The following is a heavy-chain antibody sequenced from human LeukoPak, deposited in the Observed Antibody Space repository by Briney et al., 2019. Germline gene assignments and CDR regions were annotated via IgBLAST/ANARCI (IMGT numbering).Heavy chain of an antibody. V-gene: IGHV1-69*04. J-gene: IGHJ4*02. CDR1: GGTFSSYA. D-gene: IGHD2-2*01. CDR3: ARDLVVSCSSTSCSVAPSDF. CDR2: IIPILGIA. Sequence: SVKVSCKASGGTFSSYAITWVRQAPGQGLEWMGRIIPILGIATYAQNFQGRVTTTADKSTSTAYMELSSLRSEDTAVYYCARDLVVSCSSTSCSVAPSDFWGQGTLVTVSS.